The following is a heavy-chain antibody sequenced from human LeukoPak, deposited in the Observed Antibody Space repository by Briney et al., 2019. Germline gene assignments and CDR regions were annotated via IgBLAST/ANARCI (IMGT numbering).Heavy chain of an antibody. J-gene: IGHJ6*03. D-gene: IGHD1-1*01. CDR1: GGTFSGYY. Sequence: PSGTLSLTCAVYGGTFSGYYWSWIRQPPGKGLEWIGEINHSGSTNYNPSLKSRVTISVDTSKNQFSLKLSSVTAADTAVYYCARGRGTPGGPKLNYYYYMDVWGKGTTVTVSS. CDR3: ARGRGTPGGPKLNYYYYMDV. CDR2: INHSGST. V-gene: IGHV4-34*01.